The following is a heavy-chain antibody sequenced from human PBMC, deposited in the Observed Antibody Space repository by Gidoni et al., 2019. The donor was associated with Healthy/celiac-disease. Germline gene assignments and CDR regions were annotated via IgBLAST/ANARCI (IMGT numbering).Heavy chain of an antibody. CDR3: ARDALHCSGGSCTIDY. D-gene: IGHD2-15*01. Sequence: QVQLVQSGAEVKKPGSSVKVSCKASGGTFSSYTISWVRQAPGQGLEWMGRIIPILGIANYAQKCQGRVTITADKSTSTAYMELSSLRSEDTAVYYCARDALHCSGGSCTIDYWGQGTLVTVSS. V-gene: IGHV1-69*08. CDR1: GGTFSSYT. J-gene: IGHJ4*02. CDR2: IIPILGIA.